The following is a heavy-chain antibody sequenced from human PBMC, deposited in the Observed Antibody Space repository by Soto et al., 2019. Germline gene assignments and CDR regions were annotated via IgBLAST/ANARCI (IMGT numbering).Heavy chain of an antibody. CDR3: ARDGYNRGGFDY. J-gene: IGHJ4*02. V-gene: IGHV3-30-3*01. Sequence: QVQLVESGGGVVPSGGSLRVSCVVSGFTFSSYNMHWVRQAPGEGLEWVAVISFDGANTFYADSVKGRFTISRDISRDTLYLQMSRLRVEDTAVYYCARDGYNRGGFDYWGQGTLVSVSS. CDR2: ISFDGANT. CDR1: GFTFSSYN. D-gene: IGHD6-25*01.